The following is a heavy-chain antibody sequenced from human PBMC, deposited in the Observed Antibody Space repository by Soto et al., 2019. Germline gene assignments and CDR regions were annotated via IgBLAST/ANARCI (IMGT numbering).Heavy chain of an antibody. CDR1: GGSVSSRSHY. CDR2: IYYSGNT. J-gene: IGHJ3*02. CDR3: ARVKLGARPHAFEI. Sequence: SETLSLTCTVSGGSVSSRSHYWSWIRQPPGKGPEWIGYIYYSGNTKYNPSLRSRVTISVDTSKNQFSLKVSSVTAADTAIYYCARVKLGARPHAFEIWGQGTMVTVSS. V-gene: IGHV4-61*01. D-gene: IGHD1-26*01.